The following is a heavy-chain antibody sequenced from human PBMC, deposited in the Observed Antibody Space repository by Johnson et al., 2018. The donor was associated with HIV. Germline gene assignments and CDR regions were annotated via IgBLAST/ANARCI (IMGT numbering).Heavy chain of an antibody. Sequence: VQLVESGGGVVQPGRSLRLSCEASGFTFSSYAVHWVRQAPGKGLEWVTLISYDENNKLYADSVKGRFTISRDNSKNTLYLQMNSLRPEDTAVYYCARDSSNSFRFEMYAFDIWGQGTMVTVSS. CDR3: ARDSSNSFRFEMYAFDI. D-gene: IGHD6-6*01. J-gene: IGHJ3*02. CDR1: GFTFSSYA. CDR2: ISYDENNK. V-gene: IGHV3-30*04.